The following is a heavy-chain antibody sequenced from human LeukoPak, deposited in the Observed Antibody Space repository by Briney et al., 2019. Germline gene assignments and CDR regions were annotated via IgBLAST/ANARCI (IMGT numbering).Heavy chain of an antibody. J-gene: IGHJ4*02. CDR3: AAPGASGFVGNFWSGPLDF. CDR2: INPSAGST. Sequence: GSVSVSCRASGYTFTSHYMHWVRQAPGQGLEWMGIINPSAGSTNYPQKFQGRVTMTRDTSTSTVYMELSSLRSEDTAVYYCAAPGASGFVGNFWSGPLDFWGQGTLVTVSS. D-gene: IGHD3-3*01. V-gene: IGHV1-46*01. CDR1: GYTFTSHY.